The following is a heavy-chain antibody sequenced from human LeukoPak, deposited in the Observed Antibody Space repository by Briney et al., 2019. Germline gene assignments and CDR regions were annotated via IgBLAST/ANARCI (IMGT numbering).Heavy chain of an antibody. CDR2: IGTAGDT. D-gene: IGHD4-17*01. Sequence: GGSLRLSCAASGFTFSSYDMHWVRQATGKGLEWVSAIGTAGDTYYPGSVKGRFTISRENAKNSLYLQMNSLRAGDTAVYYCARAPPVDDYGDYDPYYYYGMDVWGQGTTVTVSS. CDR1: GFTFSSYD. V-gene: IGHV3-13*01. J-gene: IGHJ6*02. CDR3: ARAPPVDDYGDYDPYYYYGMDV.